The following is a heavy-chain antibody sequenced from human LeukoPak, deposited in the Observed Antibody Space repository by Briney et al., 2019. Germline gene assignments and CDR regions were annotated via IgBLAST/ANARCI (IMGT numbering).Heavy chain of an antibody. CDR2: IYYTGTT. D-gene: IGHD4-11*01. CDR1: GGSITGHY. V-gene: IGHV4-59*11. J-gene: IGHJ5*02. Sequence: SETLSLTCSVSGGSITGHYWSWIRQPPGKGLEWIGYIYYTGTTKYNPSLENRVTISVDTSDNQFSLKLRSVTAADTAVYYCASSNNYVWFDPWGQGALVTVSS. CDR3: ASSNNYVWFDP.